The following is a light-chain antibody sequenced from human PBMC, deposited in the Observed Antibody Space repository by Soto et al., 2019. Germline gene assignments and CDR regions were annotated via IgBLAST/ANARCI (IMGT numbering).Light chain of an antibody. CDR1: QSLVHSDGIAY. CDR3: QQFSSYPLT. Sequence: VMTQSPLSLPVTLVQPASISCRSNQSLVHSDGIAYLAWYQQKPGQAPRLLIYDASSRATGIPDRFSGGGSGTDFTLSISRLEPEDFAVYYCQQFSSYPLTFGGGTKVDIK. CDR2: DAS. V-gene: IGKV3-20*01. J-gene: IGKJ4*01.